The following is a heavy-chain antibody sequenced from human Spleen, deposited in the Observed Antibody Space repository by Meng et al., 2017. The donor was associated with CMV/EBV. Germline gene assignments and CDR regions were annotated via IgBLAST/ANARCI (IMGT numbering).Heavy chain of an antibody. D-gene: IGHD1-14*01. CDR3: AKDIKD. CDR2: ISSTGNTI. Sequence: GESLKISCAASGFTFSSYEMHWVRQAPGKGLEWISYISSTGNTIYYADSVKDRFTISRENARNSLYLQMNSLRAEDTALYYCAKDIKDWGQGTLVTVSS. V-gene: IGHV3-48*03. CDR1: GFTFSSYE. J-gene: IGHJ4*02.